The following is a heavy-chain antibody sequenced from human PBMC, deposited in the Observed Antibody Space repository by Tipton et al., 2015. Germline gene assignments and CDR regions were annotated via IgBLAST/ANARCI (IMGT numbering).Heavy chain of an antibody. V-gene: IGHV4-38-2*01. D-gene: IGHD6-13*01. CDR3: ARSLFPETAGLENWFDP. CDR1: AYSISSDYY. J-gene: IGHJ5*02. CDR2: LSYSGKT. Sequence: TLSLTCAVSAYSISSDYYWGWIRQPPGKGLEWIGSLSYSGKTDYNPPLRSRVTISVDTSKNQFSPRLSSVTAADTAVYYCARSLFPETAGLENWFDPWGQGTLVTVSS.